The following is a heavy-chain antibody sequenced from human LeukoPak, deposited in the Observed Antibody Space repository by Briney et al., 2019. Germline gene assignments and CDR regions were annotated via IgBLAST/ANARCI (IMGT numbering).Heavy chain of an antibody. D-gene: IGHD2-8*01. V-gene: IGHV3-30-3*01. Sequence: GRSLRLSCAASGFTFSSYAMHWVRQAPGKGLEWVAVISYDGSNKYYADSEKGRFTISRDNSKNTLYLQMNSLRAEDTAVYYCARDGSEVLMVYVFDYWGQGTLVTVSS. CDR2: ISYDGSNK. CDR3: ARDGSEVLMVYVFDY. CDR1: GFTFSSYA. J-gene: IGHJ4*02.